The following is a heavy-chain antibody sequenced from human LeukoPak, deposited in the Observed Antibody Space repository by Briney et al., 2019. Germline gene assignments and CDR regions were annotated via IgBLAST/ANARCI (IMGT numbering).Heavy chain of an antibody. D-gene: IGHD3-10*01. CDR3: ARGGRVTMVRGVTNWFDP. J-gene: IGHJ5*02. CDR2: IYYSGST. Sequence: PSETLSLTCTVSGGSISSGDYYWSWIRQPPGNGLEWIGYIYYSGSTYYNPSLKSRVTISVDTSKNQFSLKLSSVTAADTAVYYCARGGRVTMVRGVTNWFDPWGQGTLVTVSS. V-gene: IGHV4-30-4*01. CDR1: GGSISSGDYY.